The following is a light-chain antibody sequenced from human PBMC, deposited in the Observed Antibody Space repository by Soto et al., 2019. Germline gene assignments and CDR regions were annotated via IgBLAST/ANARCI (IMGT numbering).Light chain of an antibody. CDR3: SSYTSSSTGV. V-gene: IGLV2-14*01. J-gene: IGLJ3*02. CDR2: DVS. Sequence: QSVLTQPASVSGSPGQSITISCTGTSSDVGGYNYVSWYQQHPGKAPKLMIYDVSNRPSGVSNRFSGSKSGNTASLTISGLQAEDEADYYRSSYTSSSTGVFGGGTKLTVL. CDR1: SSDVGGYNY.